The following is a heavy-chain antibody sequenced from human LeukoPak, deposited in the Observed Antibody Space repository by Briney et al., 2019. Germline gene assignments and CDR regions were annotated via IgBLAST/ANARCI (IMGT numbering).Heavy chain of an antibody. J-gene: IGHJ4*02. Sequence: GGSLRLSCAASGFTFSSYAMHWVRQAPGKGLEWVAVISYDGSNKYYADSVKGRFTISRDNSKNTLYLQMNSLRAEDTAVYYCAGHGLRYFDPGPRNPGGHFDNWGQGTLVAVSS. V-gene: IGHV3-30-3*01. CDR1: GFTFSSYA. CDR3: AGHGLRYFDPGPRNPGGHFDN. D-gene: IGHD3-9*01. CDR2: ISYDGSNK.